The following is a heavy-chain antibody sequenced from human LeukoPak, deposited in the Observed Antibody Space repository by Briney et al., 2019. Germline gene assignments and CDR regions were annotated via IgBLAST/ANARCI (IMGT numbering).Heavy chain of an antibody. CDR1: GFTFSSYG. CDR2: IRYDGSNK. J-gene: IGHJ6*03. V-gene: IGHV3-30*02. Sequence: GGSLRLSCAASGFTFSSYGMHWVRQAPGKGLGWVAFIRYDGSNKYYADSVKGRFTISRDNSKNTLYLQMNSLRAEDTAVYYCAKKGYYYYYMDVWGKGTTVTISS. CDR3: AKKGYYYYYMDV.